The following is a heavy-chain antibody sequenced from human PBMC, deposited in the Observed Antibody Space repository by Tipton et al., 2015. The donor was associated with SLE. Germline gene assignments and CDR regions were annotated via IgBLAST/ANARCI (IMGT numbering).Heavy chain of an antibody. CDR1: GYSISSGYY. CDR3: ARARSIAVAGPTSDGYYGMDV. V-gene: IGHV4-38-2*01. Sequence: TLSLTCAVSGYSISSGYYWGWIRQPPGKGLEWIGSIYHSGSTYYNPSLKSRVTISVDTSKNQFSLKLSSVTAADTAVYYCARARSIAVAGPTSDGYYGMDVWGQGTTVTVSS. CDR2: IYHSGST. D-gene: IGHD6-19*01. J-gene: IGHJ6*02.